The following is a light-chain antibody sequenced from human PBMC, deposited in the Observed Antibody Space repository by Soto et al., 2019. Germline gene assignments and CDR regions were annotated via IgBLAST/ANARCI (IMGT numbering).Light chain of an antibody. V-gene: IGKV1-39*01. CDR1: QSISTY. CDR2: SAS. Sequence: DIPMTQSPSSLSASVGDRVTITCRASQSISTYLNWYQQKPGKAPEFLIYSASSLQSGVPSRFSGRGSGTDFALTIISLPREDFATYYCQQSYSPPWTFGQGTKVEIK. J-gene: IGKJ1*01. CDR3: QQSYSPPWT.